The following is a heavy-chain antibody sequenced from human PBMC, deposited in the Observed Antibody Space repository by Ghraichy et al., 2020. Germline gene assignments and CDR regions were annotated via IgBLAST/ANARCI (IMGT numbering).Heavy chain of an antibody. CDR3: ARFHSGSYAYGVDV. V-gene: IGHV2-70*11. CDR1: GFSLSTSSMC. CDR2: IDWDDDK. Sequence: SGPTLVKPTQTLTLTCTFSGFSLSTSSMCVSWIRQPPGKALEWLARIDWDDDKYYSTSLKTRLTLSKDTSKNQVVLTMTNMDPVDTATYYCARFHSGSYAYGVDVWGRGTTVTVSS. D-gene: IGHD1-26*01. J-gene: IGHJ6*02.